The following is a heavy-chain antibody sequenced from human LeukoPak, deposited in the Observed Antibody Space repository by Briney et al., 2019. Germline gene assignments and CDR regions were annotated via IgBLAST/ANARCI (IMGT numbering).Heavy chain of an antibody. CDR1: GYTFTSYD. Sequence: ASVKVSCKASGYTFTSYDINWVRQATGQGLEWMGWMNPNSGNTGYAQKFQGRVTMTRNTSISTAYMELSSLRSEDTAVYYCARSLPYSGSYWGAFDIWGQGTMVTVSS. V-gene: IGHV1-8*01. CDR3: ARSLPYSGSYWGAFDI. CDR2: MNPNSGNT. J-gene: IGHJ3*02. D-gene: IGHD1-26*01.